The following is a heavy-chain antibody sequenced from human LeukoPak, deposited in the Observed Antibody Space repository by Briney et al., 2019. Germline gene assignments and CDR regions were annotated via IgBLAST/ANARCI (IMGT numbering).Heavy chain of an antibody. Sequence: SETLSLTCTVPGGSISSFYWSWIRQPPEKGLEWIGYIYYTGSTNYNPSLKSRITISVDTSKNQFSLKLRSVTAADTAVYYCARDSGSHTYWGQGTLVTVSS. J-gene: IGHJ4*02. CDR2: IYYTGST. CDR1: GGSISSFY. V-gene: IGHV4-59*01. CDR3: ARDSGSHTY. D-gene: IGHD6-19*01.